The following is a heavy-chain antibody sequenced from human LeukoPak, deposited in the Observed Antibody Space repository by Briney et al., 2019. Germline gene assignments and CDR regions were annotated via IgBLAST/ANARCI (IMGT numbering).Heavy chain of an antibody. V-gene: IGHV3-23*01. Sequence: PGGSLRLSCAASGFTFSSYAMNWVRQAPGKGLEWVSAISGSGGNTYYADSEKGRFTISRDNSKNTLYLQMNSLRAEDTAIYYCAKGVLPTGFDYWGQGTLVTVSS. D-gene: IGHD3-10*01. CDR3: AKGVLPTGFDY. CDR1: GFTFSSYA. J-gene: IGHJ4*02. CDR2: ISGSGGNT.